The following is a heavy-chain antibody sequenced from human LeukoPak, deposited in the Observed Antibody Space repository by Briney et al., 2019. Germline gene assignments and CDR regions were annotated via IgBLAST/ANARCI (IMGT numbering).Heavy chain of an antibody. CDR2: ISGSGGTT. V-gene: IGHV3-23*01. D-gene: IGHD5-12*01. J-gene: IGHJ3*02. Sequence: GGSLRLSCAASGFNFRAYAMTWVRQAPGKGLDWVSGISGSGGTTYYADSVRGRFTISRDNSKNTVYLQLNNLRAEDTAVYYCAKDGVATQHALDIWGHGTMVTVSS. CDR3: AKDGVATQHALDI. CDR1: GFNFRAYA.